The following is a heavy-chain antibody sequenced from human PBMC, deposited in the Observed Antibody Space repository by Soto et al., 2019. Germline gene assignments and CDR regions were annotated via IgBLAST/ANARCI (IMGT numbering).Heavy chain of an antibody. Sequence: QVQLVQSGAEVKKPGSSVKVSCKASGGTFSSYAISWVRQAPGQGLEWMGGIIPIFGTANYAQKFQGRVTITADESTSTAYMELSSLRSEYTAVYYCARDLGYCSSTSCYGAPYNWFDPWGQGTLVTVSS. CDR3: ARDLGYCSSTSCYGAPYNWFDP. CDR2: IIPIFGTA. CDR1: GGTFSSYA. D-gene: IGHD2-2*01. J-gene: IGHJ5*02. V-gene: IGHV1-69*01.